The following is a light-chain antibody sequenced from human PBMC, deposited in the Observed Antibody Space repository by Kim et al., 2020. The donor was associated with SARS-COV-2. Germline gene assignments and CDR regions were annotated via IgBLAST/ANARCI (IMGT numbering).Light chain of an antibody. CDR3: QVWDNSSDHPV. CDR1: NIGSKS. J-gene: IGLJ3*02. CDR2: FDT. V-gene: IGLV3-21*04. Sequence: SYELTQPPSVSVAPGKTATITCDGDNIGSKSVYWYQRKSGQAPVLVIYFDTNRPSGIPERFSGSNSGNMATLTIIRVEAGDEADYYCQVWDNSSDHPVFGGGTQLTVL.